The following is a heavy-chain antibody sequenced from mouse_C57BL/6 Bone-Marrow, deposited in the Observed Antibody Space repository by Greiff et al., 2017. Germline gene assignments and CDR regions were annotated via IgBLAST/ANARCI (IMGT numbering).Heavy chain of an antibody. V-gene: IGHV1-50*01. J-gene: IGHJ2*01. CDR1: GYTFTSYW. Sequence: VKLQQPGAELVKPGASVKLSCKASGYTFTSYWMQWVKQRPGQGLEWIGEIDPSDRYTNYNQKFKGKATLTVDTSSSTAYMPLSSLTSEDSAVYCGARGGGYYGFDYWGQGTTLTVSS. CDR2: IDPSDRYT. D-gene: IGHD1-1*01. CDR3: ARGGGYYGFDY.